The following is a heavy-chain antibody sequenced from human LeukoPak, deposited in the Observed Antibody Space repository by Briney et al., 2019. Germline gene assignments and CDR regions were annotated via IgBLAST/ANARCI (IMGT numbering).Heavy chain of an antibody. CDR1: GGSTSSSSYY. Sequence: PSETLPLTCTVSGGSTSSSSYYWGWIRQPPGKGLEWIGSIYYSGSTYYNPSLKSRVTISVDTSKNRFSLKLSSVTAAGTAVYYCARMVGYSGYYFDYWGQGTLVTVSS. CDR3: ARMVGYSGYYFDY. J-gene: IGHJ4*02. D-gene: IGHD2-21*01. CDR2: IYYSGST. V-gene: IGHV4-39*01.